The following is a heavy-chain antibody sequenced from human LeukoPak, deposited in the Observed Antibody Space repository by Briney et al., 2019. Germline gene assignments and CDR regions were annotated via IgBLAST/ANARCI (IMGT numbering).Heavy chain of an antibody. D-gene: IGHD3-22*01. Sequence: SETLSLTCAVYGGSFSGYCWSWIRQPPGKGLEWIGEIDHSGSTNYSPSLKSRVTISIDTSKNQFSLKLSSVTAADTAVYYCASLYYFDSSGYYYGKADIWGQGTMVTVSS. J-gene: IGHJ3*02. V-gene: IGHV4-34*09. CDR2: IDHSGST. CDR3: ASLYYFDSSGYYYGKADI. CDR1: GGSFSGYC.